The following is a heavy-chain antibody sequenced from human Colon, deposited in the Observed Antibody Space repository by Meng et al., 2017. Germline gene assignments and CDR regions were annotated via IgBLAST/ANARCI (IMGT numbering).Heavy chain of an antibody. V-gene: IGHV6-1*01. Sequence: SQTRSLTGAISGDSVSSDSAAWNWIRQSPSRGLEWLGRTFYRSKWYNDYAASVRSRITVSPDTSKNQFSLALNSVTPEDTAVYYCAKEGTLVRGVINHLDYWGQGTLVTVSS. CDR1: GDSVSSDSAA. J-gene: IGHJ4*02. CDR3: AKEGTLVRGVINHLDY. CDR2: TFYRSKWYN. D-gene: IGHD3-10*01.